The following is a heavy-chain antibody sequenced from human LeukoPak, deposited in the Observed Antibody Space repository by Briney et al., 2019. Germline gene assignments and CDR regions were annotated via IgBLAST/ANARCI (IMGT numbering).Heavy chain of an antibody. CDR2: IYYSGST. J-gene: IGHJ1*01. D-gene: IGHD2-15*01. V-gene: IGHV4-59*01. CDR1: GGSISSYY. Sequence: TPSETLSLTCTVSGGSISSYYWSWIRRPPGKGLEWIGYIYYSGSTNYNPSLRSRVTISVDTSKSQFSLKLSSVTAADTAVYYCARVLGYCSGGGCSEYFQHWGQGTLVTVSS. CDR3: ARVLGYCSGGGCSEYFQH.